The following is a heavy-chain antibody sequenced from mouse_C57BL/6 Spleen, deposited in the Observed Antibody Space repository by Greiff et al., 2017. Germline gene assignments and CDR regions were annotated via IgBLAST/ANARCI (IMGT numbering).Heavy chain of an antibody. CDR2: IDPSGSYT. V-gene: IGHV1-69*01. CDR1: GYTFTSYW. Sequence: QVQLKQPGAELVMPGASVKLSCKASGYTFTSYWMHWVKQRPGQGLEWIGEIDPSGSYTNYTQKFKGQFTLTVDNSSSTAYMQLSSLTSEDSAVYYCARKGSFGFAYWGQGTLVTVSA. J-gene: IGHJ3*01. CDR3: ARKGSFGFAY.